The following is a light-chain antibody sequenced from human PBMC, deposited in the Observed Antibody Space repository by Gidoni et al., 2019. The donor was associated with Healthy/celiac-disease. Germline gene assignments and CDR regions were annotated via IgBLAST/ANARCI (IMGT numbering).Light chain of an antibody. CDR1: SPNIGAGYD. V-gene: IGLV1-40*01. J-gene: IGLJ3*02. CDR2: GNS. Sequence: SALTQQPSVSGAPGQRVTIYCTGSSPNIGAGYDVHWYQQLPGTAPKLLLYGNSNRPSGFPDRFSCSKSGASASLAVTVLLAEDEAAYYCLSYDSSLRGWVFGGGTKLTVL. CDR3: LSYDSSLRGWV.